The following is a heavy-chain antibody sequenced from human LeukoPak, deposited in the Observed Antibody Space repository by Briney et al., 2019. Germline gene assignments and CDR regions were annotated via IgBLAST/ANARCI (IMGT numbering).Heavy chain of an antibody. V-gene: IGHV4-39*01. Sequence: SETLSLTCTVSGGSISSSSYYWGWIRQPPGKGLEWIGSIYYSGSTYYNPSLKSRVTISVDTSKNQFSLKRSVVTAADTAVYYCYDYDTLTGGAFDIWGQGTMVTVSS. J-gene: IGHJ3*02. CDR3: YDYDTLTGGAFDI. D-gene: IGHD3-9*01. CDR1: GGSISSSSYY. CDR2: IYYSGST.